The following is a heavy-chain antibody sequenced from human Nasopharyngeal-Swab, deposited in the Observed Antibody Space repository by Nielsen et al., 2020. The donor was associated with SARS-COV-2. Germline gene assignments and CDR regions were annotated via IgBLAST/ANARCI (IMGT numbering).Heavy chain of an antibody. Sequence: VRQAPGKGLGWVGRIKSKTDGGTTDYAAPVKGRFTISRDDSKNTLYLQMNSLKTEDTAVYYCTTVRFHCSGTSCYRWFDPWGQGTLVTVSS. J-gene: IGHJ5*02. V-gene: IGHV3-15*01. D-gene: IGHD2-2*01. CDR2: IKSKTDGGTT. CDR3: TTVRFHCSGTSCYRWFDP.